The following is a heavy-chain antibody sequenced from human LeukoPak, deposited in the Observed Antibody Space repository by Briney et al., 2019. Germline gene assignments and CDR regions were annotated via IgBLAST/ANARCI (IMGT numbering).Heavy chain of an antibody. CDR1: GFTFSSYS. V-gene: IGHV3-21*01. Sequence: PGGSLRLSCAASGFTFSSYSMNWVRQAPGKGLEWVSSISSSSSYIYYADSVKDRFTISRDNAKNSLYLQMNSLRAEDTAVYYCARAGVGATIDIWGQGTMVTVSS. D-gene: IGHD1-26*01. J-gene: IGHJ3*02. CDR3: ARAGVGATIDI. CDR2: ISSSSSYI.